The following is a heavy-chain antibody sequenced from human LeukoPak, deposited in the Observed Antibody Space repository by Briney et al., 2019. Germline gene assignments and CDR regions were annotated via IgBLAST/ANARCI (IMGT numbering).Heavy chain of an antibody. D-gene: IGHD6-19*01. CDR2: ISGSGGST. V-gene: IGHV3-23*01. CDR1: GFTFSSYA. CDR3: AKASGRYSSGWYYFDY. J-gene: IGHJ4*02. Sequence: GGSLRLSCAASGFTFSSYAMSWVRQAPGNGLEWVSAISGSGGSTYYADSVKGRFTISRDNSKNTLYLQMNSLRAEDTAVYYCAKASGRYSSGWYYFDYWGQGTLVTVSS.